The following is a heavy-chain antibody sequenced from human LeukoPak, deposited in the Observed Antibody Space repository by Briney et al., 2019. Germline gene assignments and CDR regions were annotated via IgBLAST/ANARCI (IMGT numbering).Heavy chain of an antibody. D-gene: IGHD3-3*01. CDR3: ARDEVPRVVSHEDY. CDR1: GGTFSSYA. J-gene: IGHJ4*02. V-gene: IGHV1-69*04. Sequence: GSSVKVSCKASGGTFSSYAISWVRQAPGQGLEWMGRIIPILGIANYAQKFQGRVTITADKSTSTAYMELSSLRSEDTAVYYCARDEVPRVVSHEDYWGQGTLVTVSS. CDR2: IIPILGIA.